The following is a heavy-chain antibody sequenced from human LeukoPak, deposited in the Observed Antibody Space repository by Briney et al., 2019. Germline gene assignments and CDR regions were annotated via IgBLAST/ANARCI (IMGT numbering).Heavy chain of an antibody. Sequence: VKVSCKASGGTFSSYAISWVRQAPGQGLEWMGGIIPIFGTANYAQKFQGRVTITADESTSTAYMELSSLRSEDTAVYYWAREEGETMVRGVIGNYYYYYMDVWGKGTTVTVSS. D-gene: IGHD3-10*01. CDR1: GGTFSSYA. CDR3: AREEGETMVRGVIGNYYYYYMDV. V-gene: IGHV1-69*13. CDR2: IIPIFGTA. J-gene: IGHJ6*03.